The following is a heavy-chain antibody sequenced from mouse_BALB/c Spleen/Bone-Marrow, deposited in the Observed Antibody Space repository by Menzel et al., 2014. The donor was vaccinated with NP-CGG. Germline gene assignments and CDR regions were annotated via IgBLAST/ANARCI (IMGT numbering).Heavy chain of an antibody. V-gene: IGHV4-1*02. D-gene: IGHD1-1*01. CDR1: GFDFSRYW. CDR3: ARLNYYGSLFV. Sequence: EVQRVESGGGLVQPGGSLKLSCAASGFDFSRYWMSWVRQAPGKGLEWIGEINPDSSTINHTPSLKDKFIISRDNAKNTLYLQMSKVRSEDTALYYCARLNYYGSLFVWGAGTTVTVSS. CDR2: INPDSSTI. J-gene: IGHJ1*01.